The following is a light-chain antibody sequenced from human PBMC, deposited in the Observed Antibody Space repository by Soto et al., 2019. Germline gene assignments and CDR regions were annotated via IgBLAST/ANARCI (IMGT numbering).Light chain of an antibody. CDR2: DAS. J-gene: IGKJ4*01. CDR1: QDISSY. CDR3: QQYDSLPS. V-gene: IGKV1-33*01. Sequence: DIQVTQSPSSLSASVGDKITITRQASQDISSYLNWCQQKPGKAPKVLIYDASNVKTGVPSRFSGSGSGTDFTFTISSLQPEDIATYYCQQYDSLPSFGGGTKVDIK.